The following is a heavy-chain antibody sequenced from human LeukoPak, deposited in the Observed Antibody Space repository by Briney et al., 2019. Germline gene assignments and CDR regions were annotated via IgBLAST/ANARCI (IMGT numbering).Heavy chain of an antibody. CDR3: AKDHSNYDFDY. V-gene: IGHV3-30*02. J-gene: IGHJ4*02. Sequence: GGSLRLSCVVSGFTPSDYGIHWVRQAPGRGLQWVAFIPFDGSHKYYADSVEGRFTISRDNSKNTLYLQMNSLRAEDTAVYYCAKDHSNYDFDYWGQGTLVTVSS. D-gene: IGHD4-11*01. CDR1: GFTPSDYG. CDR2: IPFDGSHK.